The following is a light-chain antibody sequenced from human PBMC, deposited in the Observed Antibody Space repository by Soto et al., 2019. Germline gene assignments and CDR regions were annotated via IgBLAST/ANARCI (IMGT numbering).Light chain of an antibody. CDR2: GAS. J-gene: IGKJ5*01. Sequence: EIVMTQSPATLSVSPGARAPLSRRARQSVSSNLAWYPQHPGQAPRLLIYGASTRATGIPARFSGSGSGTEFTPTISSLQPADFAVSYGHQYNNWPPIPFGQGTRLEIK. CDR1: QSVSSN. CDR3: HQYNNWPPIP. V-gene: IGKV3D-15*01.